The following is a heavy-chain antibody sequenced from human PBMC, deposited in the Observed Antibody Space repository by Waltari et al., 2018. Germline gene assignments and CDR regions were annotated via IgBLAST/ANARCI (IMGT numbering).Heavy chain of an antibody. D-gene: IGHD3-22*01. Sequence: EVQLVESGGGLVKPGGSLRLSCAASGFTFSSYRMNWVRQAPGKGLEWVSSISSSSYIYYADSVKGRFTISRDNAKNSLYLQMNSLRAEDTAVYYCARDNYYDSSGYCDYWGQGTLVIVSS. V-gene: IGHV3-21*01. CDR2: ISSSSYI. CDR3: ARDNYYDSSGYCDY. CDR1: GFTFSSYR. J-gene: IGHJ4*02.